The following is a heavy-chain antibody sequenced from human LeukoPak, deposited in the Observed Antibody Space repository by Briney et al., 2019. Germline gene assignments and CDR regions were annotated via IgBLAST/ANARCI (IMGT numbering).Heavy chain of an antibody. CDR2: ISGSGSYI. V-gene: IGHV3-21*01. D-gene: IGHD3-9*01. CDR1: RFTFSSYS. J-gene: IGHJ4*02. Sequence: GGSPRLSCAASRFTFSSYSMNWVRQAPGKGLEWVSSISGSGSYIYYADSVKGRFTISRDNAKNPLYLQMNSLRAEDTAVYYCARGLPDYDILTGYIDYWGQGTLVTVSS. CDR3: ARGLPDYDILTGYIDY.